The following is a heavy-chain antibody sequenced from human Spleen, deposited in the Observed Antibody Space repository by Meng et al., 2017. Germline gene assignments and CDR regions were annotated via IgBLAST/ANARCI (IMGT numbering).Heavy chain of an antibody. CDR3: ARAPVLRTMVRGDDMDV. V-gene: IGHV4-59*01. CDR1: GGSSSSNF. D-gene: IGHD3-10*01. J-gene: IGHJ6*02. CDR2: IYYSGST. Sequence: SETLSLTCTVSGGSSSSNFWSWIRQPPGKGLEWIGHIYYSGSTNYNPSLKSRVTISVDTSKNQFSLKLSSVTAADTAVYYCARAPVLRTMVRGDDMDVWGQGTTVTVSS.